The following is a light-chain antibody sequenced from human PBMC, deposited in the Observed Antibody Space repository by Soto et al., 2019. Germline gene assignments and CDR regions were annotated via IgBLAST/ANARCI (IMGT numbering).Light chain of an antibody. CDR3: SSYTSSSTPYV. Sequence: QSALTQPASVSGSPGQSITISCTGTSSDVGGYNYVSWYQQHPGKAPKLMIYEVSNRPSGVSNRFSGSKSGNTASRTISGLQAEDEADYYCSSYTSSSTPYVCGTGTKVTVL. J-gene: IGLJ1*01. CDR1: SSDVGGYNY. V-gene: IGLV2-14*01. CDR2: EVS.